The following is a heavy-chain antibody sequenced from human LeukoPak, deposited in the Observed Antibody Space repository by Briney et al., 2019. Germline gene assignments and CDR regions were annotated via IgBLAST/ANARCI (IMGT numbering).Heavy chain of an antibody. V-gene: IGHV3-7*01. Sequence: GGSLRLSCAASGVTFSNDWMAWGGQAPGEGGEGGAYISRDGGETYYVASVDGRFTISRDNAEKSLFVQMNSLTVEDTAVYYCARLGSLRRDAFALWGRGTMVTVAS. CDR2: ISRDGGET. D-gene: IGHD1-26*01. CDR3: ARLGSLRRDAFAL. J-gene: IGHJ3*01. CDR1: GVTFSNDW.